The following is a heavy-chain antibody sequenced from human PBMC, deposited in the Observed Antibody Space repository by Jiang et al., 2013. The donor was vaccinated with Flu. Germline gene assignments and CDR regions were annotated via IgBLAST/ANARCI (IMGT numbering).Heavy chain of an antibody. CDR2: IWYDGSNK. CDR1: GFTFSSYG. D-gene: IGHD6-19*01. CDR3: ARDRPHMGQWLLIDY. J-gene: IGHJ4*02. V-gene: IGHV3-33*01. Sequence: VQLVESGGGVVQPGRSLRLSCAASGFTFSSYGMHWVRQAPGKGLEWVAVIWYDGSNKYYADSVKGRFTISRDNSKNTLYLQMNSLRAEDTAVYYCARDRPHMGQWLLIDYWGQGTLVTVSS.